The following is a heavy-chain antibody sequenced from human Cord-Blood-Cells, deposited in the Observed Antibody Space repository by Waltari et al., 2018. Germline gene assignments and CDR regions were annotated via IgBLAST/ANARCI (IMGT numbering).Heavy chain of an antibody. CDR1: GGSISSYY. CDR2: IYYSGST. V-gene: IGHV4-59*08. Sequence: QVQLQESGPGLVKPSETLSLTCTVSGGSISSYYWSWIRQPPGKGLEWSGYIYYSGSTNYSPSRKSRVTISVDTSKNQFSLKLSSVTAADTAVYYCARRGLGNWFDPWGQGTLVTVSS. CDR3: ARRGLGNWFDP. J-gene: IGHJ5*02. D-gene: IGHD3-9*01.